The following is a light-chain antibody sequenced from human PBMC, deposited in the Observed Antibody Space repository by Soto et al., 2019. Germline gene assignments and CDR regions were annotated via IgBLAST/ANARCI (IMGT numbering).Light chain of an antibody. V-gene: IGKV3-15*01. J-gene: IGKJ1*01. CDR1: QSVSGN. CDR2: GAS. CDR3: QQYNSWPPT. Sequence: EIVMTQSPATLSVSPGERVTLSCRASQSVSGNLAWYQQKPGQAPRLLISGASTRATGVPARFSGSGSGTEFTLTISSLQSEDFAVYSCQQYNSWPPTFGQGTKVEIK.